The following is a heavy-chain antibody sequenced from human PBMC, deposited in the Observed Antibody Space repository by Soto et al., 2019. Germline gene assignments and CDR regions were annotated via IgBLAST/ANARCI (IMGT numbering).Heavy chain of an antibody. CDR3: ARGVLH. CDR1: GVSISSYH. V-gene: IGHV4-59*12. Sequence: SETLSLTCTVSGVSISSYHWSWIRQPPGKGLQWIGYVSYSGSTNYNTSLKSRVTLSVDTSRNQFSLMVNSVTAAVTAVYYCARGVLHWGPGILVTVSS. J-gene: IGHJ4*01. CDR2: VSYSGST.